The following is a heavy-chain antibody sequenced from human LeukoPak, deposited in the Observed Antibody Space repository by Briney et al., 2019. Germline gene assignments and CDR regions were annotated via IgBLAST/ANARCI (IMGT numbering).Heavy chain of an antibody. Sequence: SETLSLTCTVSGGSISSYYWSWIRQPPGKGLEWIGYIYYSGSTNYNPSLKSRVTISVETSKNQFSLKLSSATAADTAVYYCARVTGYMIEDYFDYWGQGTLVTVSS. CDR3: ARVTGYMIEDYFDY. V-gene: IGHV4-59*01. CDR2: IYYSGST. J-gene: IGHJ4*02. CDR1: GGSISSYY. D-gene: IGHD3-22*01.